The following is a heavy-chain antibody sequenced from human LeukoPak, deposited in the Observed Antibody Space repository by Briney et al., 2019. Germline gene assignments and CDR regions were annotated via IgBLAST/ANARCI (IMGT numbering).Heavy chain of an antibody. D-gene: IGHD3-22*01. Sequence: ASVKVSCKVSGYTLTELSMHWVRQAPGKGLEWMGGFDPEDGETIYAQKFQGRVTMTEDTSTDTAYMELSSLRSEDTAVYYRATSPYGYYDSSGYSHWGQGTLVTVSS. CDR1: GYTLTELS. V-gene: IGHV1-24*01. CDR2: FDPEDGET. CDR3: ATSPYGYYDSSGYSH. J-gene: IGHJ4*02.